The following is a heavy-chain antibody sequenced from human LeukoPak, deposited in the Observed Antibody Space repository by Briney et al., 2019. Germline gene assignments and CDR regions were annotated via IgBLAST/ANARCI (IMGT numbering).Heavy chain of an antibody. CDR2: IYYSGNT. J-gene: IGHJ4*02. CDR1: GGSISSGSYY. V-gene: IGHV4-39*07. Sequence: PSETLSLTCTVSGGSISSGSYYWNWIRQPPGKGLECIGSIYYSGNTYYNPSLKSRVTILVDTSRKQFSLKLNSVTAADTAVYYCARQGFGSSYFDYWGQGTLVTVSS. CDR3: ARQGFGSSYFDY. D-gene: IGHD3-16*01.